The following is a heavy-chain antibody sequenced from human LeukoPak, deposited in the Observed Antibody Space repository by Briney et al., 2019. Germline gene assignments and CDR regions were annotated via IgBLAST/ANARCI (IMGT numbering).Heavy chain of an antibody. Sequence: PSETLSLTCAVYGGSFSGYSWNWIRQPPGKGLEWIGEIDHGGSANYNPSLKSRVTISVDTSKNQFSLRLSSLTAADTAVYYCARVRLGYCSGGSCYFKYYFDYWGQGTLVTVSS. CDR2: IDHGGSA. D-gene: IGHD2-15*01. V-gene: IGHV4-34*01. CDR3: ARVRLGYCSGGSCYFKYYFDY. CDR1: GGSFSGYS. J-gene: IGHJ4*02.